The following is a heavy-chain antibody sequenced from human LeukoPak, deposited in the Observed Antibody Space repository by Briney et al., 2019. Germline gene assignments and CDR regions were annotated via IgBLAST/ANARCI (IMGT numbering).Heavy chain of an antibody. CDR3: ARQSGFDYDILPGYPNRGNWFDP. D-gene: IGHD3-9*01. CDR2: IYTSGSD. Sequence: SETLSLTCTVSGGSISSGSYYWSWLRQPAGKGLEWVGRIYTSGSDNYNPSLKRRVTISVDTSKNQFSLKLSSVTAAGTAVYYCARQSGFDYDILPGYPNRGNWFDPWGQGTLVTVSS. V-gene: IGHV4-61*02. J-gene: IGHJ5*02. CDR1: GGSISSGSYY.